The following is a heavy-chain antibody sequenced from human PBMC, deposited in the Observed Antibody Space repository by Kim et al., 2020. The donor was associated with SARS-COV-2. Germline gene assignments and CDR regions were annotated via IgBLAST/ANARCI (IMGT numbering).Heavy chain of an antibody. D-gene: IGHD6-19*01. J-gene: IGHJ4*02. V-gene: IGHV2-5*01. CDR3: AHRYRVYSSGWYFDY. Sequence: PSLQSRLTITKDTSKNQVVLTMTNMDPVDTATYYCAHRYRVYSSGWYFDYWGQGTLVTVSS.